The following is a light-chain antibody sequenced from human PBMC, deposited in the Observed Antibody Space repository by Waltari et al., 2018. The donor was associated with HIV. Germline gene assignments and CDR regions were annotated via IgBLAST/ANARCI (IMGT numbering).Light chain of an antibody. V-gene: IGLV2-14*03. CDR2: DVT. J-gene: IGLJ2*01. CDR3: SSYTKTLYVI. Sequence: QSALTQPASVPGSPGQSITISCTGTLNDVGGYNYVSWYQQHPGKAPKLMIYDVTTRPSGGSDSVSGSKAGNTASMTSSGLQAEDEADYDCSSYTKTLYVIFGGGTKLTVL. CDR1: LNDVGGYNY.